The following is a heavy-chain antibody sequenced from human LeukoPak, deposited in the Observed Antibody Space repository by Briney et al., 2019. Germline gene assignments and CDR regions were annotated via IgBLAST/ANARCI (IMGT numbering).Heavy chain of an antibody. V-gene: IGHV3-74*01. CDR2: IRSDGSDT. Sequence: GGSLRLSCAASGFTVSSNYMSWVRQAPGKGLVWVSRIRSDGSDTRYAESVKGRFTISRDNAKNTLYLQMNSLRAEDTAVYYCARDWFHAIDYWGQGTLVTVSS. D-gene: IGHD2/OR15-2a*01. CDR1: GFTVSSNY. J-gene: IGHJ4*02. CDR3: ARDWFHAIDY.